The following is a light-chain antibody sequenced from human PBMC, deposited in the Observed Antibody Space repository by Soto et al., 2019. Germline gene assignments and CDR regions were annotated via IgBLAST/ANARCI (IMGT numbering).Light chain of an antibody. CDR3: AAWDDSLSGYV. Sequence: VLTQPPSASGTPGQRATISCSGSSSNIGSNYVYWYQQLPGTAPKLLIYRNNQRPSGVPDRFSGSKSGTSASLAISGLRSEDEADYYCAAWDDSLSGYVFGTGTKVTVL. CDR2: RNN. CDR1: SSNIGSNY. V-gene: IGLV1-47*01. J-gene: IGLJ1*01.